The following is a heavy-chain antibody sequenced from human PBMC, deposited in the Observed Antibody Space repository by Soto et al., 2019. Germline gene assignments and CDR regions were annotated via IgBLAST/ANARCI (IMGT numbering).Heavy chain of an antibody. CDR1: GFTFSSYA. CDR2: ISYDGSNK. D-gene: IGHD1-26*01. CDR3: ARVTWELLQPFVY. Sequence: QVQLVESGGGVVQPGRSLRLSCAASGFTFSSYAMHWVRQAPGKGLEWVAVISYDGSNKYYADSVKGRFTISRDNSKNTLYLQMNGLRAEDTAVYYCARVTWELLQPFVYWGQGTLVTVSS. V-gene: IGHV3-30-3*01. J-gene: IGHJ4*02.